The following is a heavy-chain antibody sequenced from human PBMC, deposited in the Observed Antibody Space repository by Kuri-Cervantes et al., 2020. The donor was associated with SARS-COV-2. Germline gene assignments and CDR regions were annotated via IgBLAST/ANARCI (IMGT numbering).Heavy chain of an antibody. Sequence: GESLKISCAAPGFTFSSYWMSWVRQAPGKGLEWVANIKQDGSEKYYVDSVKGRFTISRNNAKNSLYLQMNSLRAENTAVYYCARDPRNLAIFGVVIKGYYYYGMDVWGQGTTVTVSS. V-gene: IGHV3-7*05. D-gene: IGHD3-3*01. CDR1: GFTFSSYW. CDR2: IKQDGSEK. CDR3: ARDPRNLAIFGVVIKGYYYYGMDV. J-gene: IGHJ6*02.